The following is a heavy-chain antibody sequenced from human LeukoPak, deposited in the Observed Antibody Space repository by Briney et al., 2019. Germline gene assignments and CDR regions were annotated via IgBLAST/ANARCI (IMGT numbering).Heavy chain of an antibody. CDR2: ISWNSGSI. V-gene: IGHV3-9*01. CDR3: AKEETYDFWSGYLIY. D-gene: IGHD3-3*01. CDR1: GFTFDDYA. Sequence: AGGSLRLSCAASGFTFDDYAMHWVRQAPGKGLEWVSGISWNSGSIGYADSVKGRFTISRDNAKNSLYLQMNSLRAEDTAVYYCAKEETYDFWSGYLIYWGQGTLVTVSS. J-gene: IGHJ4*02.